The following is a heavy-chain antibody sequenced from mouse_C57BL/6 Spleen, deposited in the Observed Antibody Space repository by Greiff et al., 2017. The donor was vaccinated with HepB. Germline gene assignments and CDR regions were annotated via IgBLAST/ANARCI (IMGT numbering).Heavy chain of an antibody. V-gene: IGHV5-17*01. D-gene: IGHD1-1*01. Sequence: EVQLVESGGGLVKPGGSLKLSCAASGFTFSDYGMHWVRQAPEKGLEWVAYISSGSSTIYYADTVKGRFTISRDTAKNTLFLQMTSLRSEDTAMYYCARRIYYGSSYNYAMDYWGQGTSVTVSS. CDR2: ISSGSSTI. J-gene: IGHJ4*01. CDR3: ARRIYYGSSYNYAMDY. CDR1: GFTFSDYG.